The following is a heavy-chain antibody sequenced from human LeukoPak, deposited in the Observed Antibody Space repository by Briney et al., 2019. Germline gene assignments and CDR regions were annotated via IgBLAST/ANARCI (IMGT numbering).Heavy chain of an antibody. V-gene: IGHV1-69*13. CDR1: GGTFSSYA. J-gene: IGHJ5*02. CDR3: ARSRDDYYDSSGYA. CDR2: IIPIFGTA. D-gene: IGHD3-22*01. Sequence: GASVNVSCKASGGTFSSYAISWVRQAPGQGLEWMGGIIPIFGTANYAQKFQGRVTITADESTSTAYMELSSLRSEDTAVYYCARSRDDYYDSSGYAWGQGTLVTVSS.